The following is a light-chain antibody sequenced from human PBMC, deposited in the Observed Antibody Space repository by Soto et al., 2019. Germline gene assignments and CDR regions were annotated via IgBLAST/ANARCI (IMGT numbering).Light chain of an antibody. V-gene: IGLV1-47*02. CDR2: SNN. CDR1: SSNIGSNY. J-gene: IGLJ1*01. CDR3: AAWDDSLSGYG. Sequence: QSVLAQPPSASGTPGQRVTISCSGSSSNIGSNYVYWYQQLPGTAPKLLIYSNNQRPSGVPDRFSGSKSGTSASLAISGLRSEDEADYYCAAWDDSLSGYGFGNGTKVTVL.